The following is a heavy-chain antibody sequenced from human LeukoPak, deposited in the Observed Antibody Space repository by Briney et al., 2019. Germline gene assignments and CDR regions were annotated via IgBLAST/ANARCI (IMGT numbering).Heavy chain of an antibody. CDR3: AREGSYYDTSGYYENYFDY. V-gene: IGHV3-21*01. CDR2: ISSSSAYI. Sequence: WGSLRLSCAASGFTFSTYSMNWVRQAPGKGLEWVSSISSSSAYIYYADSVKGRFTISRDNAKNSLYLQMNSLRAEDTAVYYCAREGSYYDTSGYYENYFDYWGQGTLVSVSS. J-gene: IGHJ4*02. CDR1: GFTFSTYS. D-gene: IGHD3-22*01.